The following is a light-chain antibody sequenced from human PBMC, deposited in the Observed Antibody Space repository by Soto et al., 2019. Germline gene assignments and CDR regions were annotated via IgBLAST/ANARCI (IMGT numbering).Light chain of an antibody. CDR3: QLYGDSPPYT. CDR1: QSVSSSY. V-gene: IGKV3-20*01. CDR2: GTS. J-gene: IGKJ2*01. Sequence: EIVLTQSPGTLSLSPGERATLSCRASQSVSSSYLAWYQQKPGQAPRLLISGTSSRATDIPDRFSGSGSGTDFSLTISRLEPEDFAVYYCQLYGDSPPYTFGQGTRLEIK.